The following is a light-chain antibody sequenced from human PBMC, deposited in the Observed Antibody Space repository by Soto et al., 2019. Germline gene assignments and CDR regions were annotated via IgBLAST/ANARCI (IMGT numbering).Light chain of an antibody. CDR3: QQSYSTVPFT. Sequence: DVQMTQSPSSLSASVGDTVTITCRTSEHITTYVNWYQLKRGEAPKLLIYAASSLQSGVPPRFSGAGSGTDFVLSISSVQPDDSATYFCQQSYSTVPFTFSQGTKLQI. J-gene: IGKJ2*01. V-gene: IGKV1-39*01. CDR2: AAS. CDR1: EHITTY.